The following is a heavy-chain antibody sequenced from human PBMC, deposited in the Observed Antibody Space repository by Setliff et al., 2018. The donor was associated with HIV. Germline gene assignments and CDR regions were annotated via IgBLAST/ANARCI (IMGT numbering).Heavy chain of an antibody. D-gene: IGHD3-16*01. CDR1: GYSFTSYW. Sequence: GESLKISCKGSGYSFTSYWIGWVRQMPGKGLEWMGIIYPGDSDTRYSPSFQDQVTISADKSISTAYLQRSSLEASDTAMYYCARPRGGGEHYMDVWGKGTTVTVSS. CDR3: ARPRGGGEHYMDV. CDR2: IYPGDSDT. J-gene: IGHJ6*03. V-gene: IGHV5-51*01.